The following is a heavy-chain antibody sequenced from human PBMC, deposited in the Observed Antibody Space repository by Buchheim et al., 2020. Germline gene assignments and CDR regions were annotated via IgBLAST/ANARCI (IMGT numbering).Heavy chain of an antibody. V-gene: IGHV3-74*02. CDR1: GFTFSRYW. J-gene: IGHJ4*02. CDR3: ARYYMSDSSGYYFDY. Sequence: EVQLVESGGGLVQPGGSLRLSCAASGFTFSRYWMHWVRQAPGKGLVWVSRIKSDGSSTNYADSVKGRFTISRDNAKNTLYLQMNSLRAEDTAVYYCARYYMSDSSGYYFDYWGQGTL. CDR2: IKSDGSST. D-gene: IGHD3-22*01.